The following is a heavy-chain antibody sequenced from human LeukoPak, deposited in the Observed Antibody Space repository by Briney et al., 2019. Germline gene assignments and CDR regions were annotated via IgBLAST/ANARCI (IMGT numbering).Heavy chain of an antibody. CDR1: GGSFSGYY. Sequence: PSETLSLTCAVYGGSFSGYYWSWIRQPPGKGLEWIGEINHSGSTNYNPSLKSRVTISVDTSKNQFSLKLSSVTAADTAVYYCARVRLITGWKNVRYGMDVWGQGTTVTVSS. V-gene: IGHV4-34*01. CDR3: ARVRLITGWKNVRYGMDV. D-gene: IGHD1/OR15-1a*01. J-gene: IGHJ6*02. CDR2: INHSGST.